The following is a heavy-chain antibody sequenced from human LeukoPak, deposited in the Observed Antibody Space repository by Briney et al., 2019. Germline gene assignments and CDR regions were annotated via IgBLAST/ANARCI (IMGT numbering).Heavy chain of an antibody. D-gene: IGHD2-2*01. Sequence: GGSLRLSCAASGFTFSSLGMNWVRQAPGKGLEWVAFIRYDGSNKYYADSVKGRFTISRDNSKNTLYLQMNSLRAEDTAVYYCAKDAPLNCSSTSCFYYYMDVWGKGTTVTISS. V-gene: IGHV3-30*02. CDR2: IRYDGSNK. CDR3: AKDAPLNCSSTSCFYYYMDV. CDR1: GFTFSSLG. J-gene: IGHJ6*03.